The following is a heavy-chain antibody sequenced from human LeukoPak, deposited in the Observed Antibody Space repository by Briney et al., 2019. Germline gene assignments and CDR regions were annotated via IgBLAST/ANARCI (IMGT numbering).Heavy chain of an antibody. Sequence: PSETLSLTCTVSGGSISSYYWSWIRQPPGKGLEWIGYIYYSGSTNYNPSLKSRVTISVDTSKNQFSLKLSSVTAADTAVYYCVTCRAYIRGGFDFWGQGALVTVSS. CDR1: GGSISSYY. D-gene: IGHD2-15*01. V-gene: IGHV4-59*01. J-gene: IGHJ4*02. CDR2: IYYSGST. CDR3: VTCRAYIRGGFDF.